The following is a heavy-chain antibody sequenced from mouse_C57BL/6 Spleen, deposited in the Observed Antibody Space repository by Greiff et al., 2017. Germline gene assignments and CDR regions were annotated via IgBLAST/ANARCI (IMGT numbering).Heavy chain of an antibody. CDR1: GYTFTDYN. D-gene: IGHD2-3*01. CDR2: INPNNGGT. V-gene: IGHV1-22*01. Sequence: EVQRVESGPELVKPGASVKMSCKASGYTFTDYNMHWVKQSHGKSLEWIGYINPNNGGTSYIQKFKGKATLTVNKSSSTANMELRSLTSEDSAVYYCERGGWNGAMDYWGQGTSVTVSS. J-gene: IGHJ4*01. CDR3: ERGGWNGAMDY.